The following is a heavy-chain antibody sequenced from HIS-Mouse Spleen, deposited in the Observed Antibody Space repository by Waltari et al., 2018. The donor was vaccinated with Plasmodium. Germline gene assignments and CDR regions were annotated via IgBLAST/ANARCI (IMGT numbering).Heavy chain of an antibody. V-gene: IGHV3-30*18. CDR2: ISYDGSNK. Sequence: QVQLVESGGGVVQPGRSLRLSCAASGFIFSSYGMHWVRQAPGKGLEWVACISYDGSNKYYADAGKGRFTISRDNSKNTLYLQMNSLRAEDTAVYYCAKEVLGYYDFWSRPDYWGQGTLVTVSS. J-gene: IGHJ4*02. D-gene: IGHD3-3*01. CDR1: GFIFSSYG. CDR3: AKEVLGYYDFWSRPDY.